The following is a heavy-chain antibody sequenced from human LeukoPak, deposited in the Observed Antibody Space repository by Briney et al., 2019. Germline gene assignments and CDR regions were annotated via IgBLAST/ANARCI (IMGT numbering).Heavy chain of an antibody. CDR1: GGSFSGCY. D-gene: IGHD2-2*01. CDR3: ARARAQLLTYYFDY. V-gene: IGHV4-34*01. CDR2: INHSGST. Sequence: SETLSLTCAVYGGSFSGCYWSWIRQPPGKGLEWIGEINHSGSTNYDPSLKSRVTISVDTSKNQFSLKLSSVTAADTAVYYCARARAQLLTYYFDYWGQGTLVTVSS. J-gene: IGHJ4*02.